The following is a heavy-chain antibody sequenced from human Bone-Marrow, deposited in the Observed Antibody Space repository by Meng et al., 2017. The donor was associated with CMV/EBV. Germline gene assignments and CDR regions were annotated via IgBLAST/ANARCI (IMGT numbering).Heavy chain of an antibody. J-gene: IGHJ6*02. CDR2: ISAYNGNT. D-gene: IGHD2-2*02. CDR1: GYTFTGYY. V-gene: IGHV1-18*04. CDR3: ARDVIVGPPAIKFRGYYGMDV. Sequence: ASVKVSCKASGYTFTGYYMHWVRQAPGQGLEWMGWISAYNGNTNYTQKLQGRVTMTTDTSTSTAYMELRSLRSDDTALYYCARDVIVGPPAIKFRGYYGMDVWGQGTTVTVSS.